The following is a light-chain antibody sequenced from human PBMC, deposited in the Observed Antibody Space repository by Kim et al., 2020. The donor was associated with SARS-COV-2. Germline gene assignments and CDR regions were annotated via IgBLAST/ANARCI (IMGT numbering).Light chain of an antibody. CDR3: QSYET. Sequence: EVVLTQSPGALSLSPGDRATLSCRASENLSSSYLAWYQQKPGQAPTLVIYGASIRAAGIPDRFSGSGSGADFTLSITRVESEDFAVYYCQSYETFGQGTKLEI. CDR1: ENLSSSY. V-gene: IGKV3-20*01. CDR2: GAS. J-gene: IGKJ2*01.